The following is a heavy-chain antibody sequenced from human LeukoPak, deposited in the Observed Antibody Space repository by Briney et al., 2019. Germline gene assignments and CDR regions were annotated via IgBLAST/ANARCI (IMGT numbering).Heavy chain of an antibody. Sequence: SETLSLTCAVYGGSFSGYYWSWIRQPPGKGLEWIGEVNHRGDTNYKPSLRSRVTISVDTSKSQFSLQLSSVTAADTALYYCARGIDHSGYCCALDVWGQGTTVTVSS. D-gene: IGHD6-25*01. CDR1: GGSFSGYY. CDR3: ARGIDHSGYCCALDV. CDR2: VNHRGDT. V-gene: IGHV4-34*01. J-gene: IGHJ6*02.